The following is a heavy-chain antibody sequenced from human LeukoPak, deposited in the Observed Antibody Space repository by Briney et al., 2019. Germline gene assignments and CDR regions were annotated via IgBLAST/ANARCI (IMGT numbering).Heavy chain of an antibody. J-gene: IGHJ3*02. CDR3: ARETSGPSFGVETNAFDI. Sequence: ASVKVSCKASGYTFTGYYMHWVRQAPGQGLEWMGWINPNSGGTNYAQKFQGRVAMTRDTSISTAYMELSRLRSDDTAVYYCARETSGPSFGVETNAFDIWGQGTMVTVSS. CDR2: INPNSGGT. CDR1: GYTFTGYY. V-gene: IGHV1-2*02. D-gene: IGHD6-25*01.